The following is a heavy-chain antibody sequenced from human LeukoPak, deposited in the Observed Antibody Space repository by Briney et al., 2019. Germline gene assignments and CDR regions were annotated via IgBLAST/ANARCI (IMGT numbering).Heavy chain of an antibody. Sequence: GASVKVSCKASGGTFSSYAISWVRQAPGQGLEWMGGIIPIFGTANYAQKLQGRVTMTTDTSTSTAYMELRSLRSDDTAVYYCARSARGYYGSGSYHWFDPWGQGTLVTVSS. CDR2: IIPIFGTA. D-gene: IGHD3-10*01. V-gene: IGHV1-69*05. CDR3: ARSARGYYGSGSYHWFDP. CDR1: GGTFSSYA. J-gene: IGHJ5*02.